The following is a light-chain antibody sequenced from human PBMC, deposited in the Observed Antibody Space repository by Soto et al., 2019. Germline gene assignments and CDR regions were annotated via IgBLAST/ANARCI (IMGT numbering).Light chain of an antibody. CDR1: QSVSSTY. Sequence: EIVLTQSPGTLSLSPGERVTLSCRASQSVSSTYLAWYQQKPGQAPRLLISGASSRATGIPDRFSGSGSGTDFTLTINRLEPEDFAVYYCQQYGSSPWTFGQGTKVEIK. V-gene: IGKV3-20*01. CDR2: GAS. CDR3: QQYGSSPWT. J-gene: IGKJ1*01.